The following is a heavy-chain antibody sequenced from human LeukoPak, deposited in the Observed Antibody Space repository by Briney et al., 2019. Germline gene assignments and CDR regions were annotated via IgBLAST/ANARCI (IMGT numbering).Heavy chain of an antibody. CDR3: ARSGHYYDSSGYYCDY. Sequence: PGGSLRLSCAASGFSLSSYAMSWVRQAPGKGLEWVSAISSTDAGTYHADSVRGRFTISRDSSKNTLYLQMNSLRAEDTAVYYRARSGHYYDSSGYYCDYWGQGTLVTVSS. D-gene: IGHD3-22*01. CDR2: ISSTDAGT. J-gene: IGHJ4*02. CDR1: GFSLSSYA. V-gene: IGHV3-23*01.